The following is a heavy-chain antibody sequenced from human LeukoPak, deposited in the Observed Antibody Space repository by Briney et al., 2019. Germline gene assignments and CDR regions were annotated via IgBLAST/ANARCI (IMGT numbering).Heavy chain of an antibody. CDR3: MGKDINYRDY. CDR1: GFTFSTYV. V-gene: IGHV3-23*01. D-gene: IGHD4-4*01. J-gene: IGHJ4*02. CDR2: VTTSGGTT. Sequence: GGSLRLSCAASGFTFSTYVMAWVRQPPGKGLEWVSGVTTSGGTTYYADSVKGRFTISRDNSKNTLSLRMNGLRVEDTAVYYCMGKDINYRDYWGQGTLVTVSS.